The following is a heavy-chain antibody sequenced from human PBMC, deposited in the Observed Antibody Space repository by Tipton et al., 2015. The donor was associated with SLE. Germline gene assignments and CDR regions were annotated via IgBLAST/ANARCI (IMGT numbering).Heavy chain of an antibody. J-gene: IGHJ4*02. V-gene: IGHV4-39*07. CDR3: ARGSYGSGSFDY. D-gene: IGHD3-10*01. CDR1: GGSISSSSYY. Sequence: TLSLTCTVSGGSISSSSYYWGWIRQPPGKGLEWIGNIYYSGSTYYNPSLKSRVTISVDTSKNQFSLKLSSVTAADTAVYYCARGSYGSGSFDYWGQGTLVTVSS. CDR2: IYYSGST.